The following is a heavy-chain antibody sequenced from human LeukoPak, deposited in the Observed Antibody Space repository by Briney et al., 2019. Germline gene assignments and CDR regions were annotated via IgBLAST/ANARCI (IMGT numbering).Heavy chain of an antibody. D-gene: IGHD2-15*01. CDR1: GGSISSSNW. Sequence: PSGTLSLTCAVSGGSISSSNWWSWVRQPPGKGLEWIGEIYHSGSTNYNPSLKRRVTISVDKSKNQFSLKLSSVTAADTAVYYCASKGRSGPFNWFDPWGQGTLVTVSS. J-gene: IGHJ5*02. CDR2: IYHSGST. CDR3: ASKGRSGPFNWFDP. V-gene: IGHV4-4*02.